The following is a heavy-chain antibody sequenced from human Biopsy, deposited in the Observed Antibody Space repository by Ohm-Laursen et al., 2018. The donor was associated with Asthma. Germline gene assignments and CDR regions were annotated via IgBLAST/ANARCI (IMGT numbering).Heavy chain of an antibody. CDR3: ARAVDYSHYYGIDV. CDR1: GYTFNSAG. Sequence: ATVKISCKASGYTFNSAGITWVRKAPGQGLEWMGWISVYNGNTKVAQKLQDRVTMITDTSTSTAYMELRSLRSDDTAVYFCARAVDYSHYYGIDVWGQGTTVTVS. CDR2: ISVYNGNT. D-gene: IGHD3-10*01. V-gene: IGHV1-18*01. J-gene: IGHJ6*02.